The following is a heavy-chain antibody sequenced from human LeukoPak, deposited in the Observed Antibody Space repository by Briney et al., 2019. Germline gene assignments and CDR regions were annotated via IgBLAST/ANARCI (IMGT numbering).Heavy chain of an antibody. D-gene: IGHD4-11*01. CDR2: IWSDGTNQ. J-gene: IGHJ4*02. CDR1: GFTFSHYG. CDR3: ARDAQRGFDYSNSLQY. V-gene: IGHV3-33*01. Sequence: GRSLTLSCAASGFTFSHYGMHWVRQAPGKGLEWVAVIWSDGTNQFYADSVKGRFTISRDDFQKTVSLQMSSLRAEDTAIYYCARDAQRGFDYSNSLQYWGQGTLVTVSS.